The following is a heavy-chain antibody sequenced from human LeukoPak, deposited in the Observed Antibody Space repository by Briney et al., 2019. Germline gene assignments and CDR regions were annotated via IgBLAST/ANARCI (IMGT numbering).Heavy chain of an antibody. CDR1: GGSISSGGYY. J-gene: IGHJ6*02. V-gene: IGHV4-61*08. CDR2: IYYSGST. Sequence: SETLSLTCTVSGGSISSGGYYWSWIRQHPGKGLEWIGYIYYSGSTNYNPSLKSRVTISVDTSKNQFSLKLSSVTAADTAVYYCARDRGWGLSLACSSTSCDYYYGMDVWGQGTTVTVSS. D-gene: IGHD2-2*01. CDR3: ARDRGWGLSLACSSTSCDYYYGMDV.